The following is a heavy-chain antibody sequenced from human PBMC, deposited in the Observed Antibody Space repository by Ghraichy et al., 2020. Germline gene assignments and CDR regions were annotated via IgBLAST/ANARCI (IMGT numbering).Heavy chain of an antibody. CDR2: IIPIFGTA. D-gene: IGHD6-19*01. CDR3: ARDDDSSGSPRDYYYGMDV. Sequence: SVKVSCKASGGTFSSYSISWVRQAPGQGLEWMGGIIPIFGTANYAQKFQGRVTITADESTSTAYMELSSLRSEDTAVYYCARDDDSSGSPRDYYYGMDVGGQGTTVIVSS. CDR1: GGTFSSYS. V-gene: IGHV1-69*13. J-gene: IGHJ6*02.